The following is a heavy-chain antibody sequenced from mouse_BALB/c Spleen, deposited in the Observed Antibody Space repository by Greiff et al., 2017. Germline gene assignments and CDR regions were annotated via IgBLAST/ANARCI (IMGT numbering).Heavy chain of an antibody. CDR2: IYPGDGNT. CDR3: ARHYYYYAMDY. V-gene: IGHV1S56*01. J-gene: IGHJ4*01. Sequence: QVQLKQSGPELVKPGASVKMSCKASGYTFTSYYIHWVKQRPGQGLEWIGWIYPGDGNTKYNEKFKGKTTLTADKSSSTAYLLLSSLTSEDSAFYCGARHYYYYAMDYWGQGTSVTVSS. CDR1: GYTFTSYY. D-gene: IGHD1-1*01.